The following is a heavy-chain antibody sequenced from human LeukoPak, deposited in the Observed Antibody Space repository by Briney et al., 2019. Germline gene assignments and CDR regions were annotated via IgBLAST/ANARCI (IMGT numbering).Heavy chain of an antibody. Sequence: SETLSLTCTFSGGSISSYYWSWIRQPPGKGLEWIAYIYYSGSTNYNPSLKSRVTISVDTSKNQFSLKLRSVTAADTAVYYCARAEVTTWNYWGQGTLVTVSS. CDR3: ARAEVTTWNY. D-gene: IGHD4-17*01. J-gene: IGHJ4*02. V-gene: IGHV4-59*08. CDR2: IYYSGST. CDR1: GGSISSYY.